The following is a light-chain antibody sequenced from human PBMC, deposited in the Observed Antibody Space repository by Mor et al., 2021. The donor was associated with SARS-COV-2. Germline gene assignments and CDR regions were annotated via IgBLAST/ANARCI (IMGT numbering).Light chain of an antibody. CDR2: RAS. CDR3: QQYYTPPLT. V-gene: IGKV4-1*01. Sequence: TVTCKSSHPRRLSSNGDSYLAWYQVRAGQTPALLIYRASTRETGVPDRFIGSGSGTEFTLTIRGLQAEDAAMYDCQQYYTPPLTFGRGT. J-gene: IGKJ4*01. CDR1: HPRRLSSNGDSY.